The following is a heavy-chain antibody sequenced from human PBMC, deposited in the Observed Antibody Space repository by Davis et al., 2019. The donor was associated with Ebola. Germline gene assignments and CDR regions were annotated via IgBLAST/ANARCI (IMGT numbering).Heavy chain of an antibody. D-gene: IGHD3/OR15-3a*01. CDR1: GFSFSSYA. Sequence: GESLKISCAASGFSFSSYAMHWVRQAPGKGLEWVALISYDGSDKYYADSVKGRFTISRDNSKNTLYLQMNSLRAEDTAVYYCARDMFGLWFDPWGQGTLVTVSS. CDR3: ARDMFGLWFDP. V-gene: IGHV3-30-3*01. CDR2: ISYDGSDK. J-gene: IGHJ5*02.